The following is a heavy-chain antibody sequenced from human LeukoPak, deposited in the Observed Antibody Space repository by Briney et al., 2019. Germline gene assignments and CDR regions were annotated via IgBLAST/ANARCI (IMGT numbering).Heavy chain of an antibody. D-gene: IGHD3-3*01. CDR2: ITNSGRST. J-gene: IGHJ4*02. V-gene: IGHV3-11*04. CDR1: GFSLSTYF. Sequence: PGGSLRLSCEASGFSLSTYFLSWIRQAPGKGQEWVSYITNSGRSTKYADAVKGRFTISRDNAKQSVYLEMTDLRAEDTAVYYCAREASGYYRVFDSWGQGTLVTVSS. CDR3: AREASGYYRVFDS.